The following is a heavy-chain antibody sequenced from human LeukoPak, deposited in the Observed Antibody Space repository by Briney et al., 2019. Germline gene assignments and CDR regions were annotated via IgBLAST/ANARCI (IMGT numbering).Heavy chain of an antibody. V-gene: IGHV1-18*01. CDR1: GYTFTNYD. CDR3: ATDHRQSSSSSYYYYMDV. D-gene: IGHD6-6*01. Sequence: ASVKVSCKASGYTFTNYDISWVRQAPGQGLEWMGWISPYNGNTNYAQKFQGRVTMTTHTSTSTAYMELRSHRSDDTAVYYCATDHRQSSSSSYYYYMDVWGTGTTVTVSS. J-gene: IGHJ6*03. CDR2: ISPYNGNT.